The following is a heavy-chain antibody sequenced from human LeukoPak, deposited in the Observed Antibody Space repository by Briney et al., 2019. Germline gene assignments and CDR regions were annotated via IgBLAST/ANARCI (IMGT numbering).Heavy chain of an antibody. CDR3: ARGHIVVVTAAAFDI. J-gene: IGHJ3*02. Sequence: GASVKVSCKASGYTFTSYGISWVRQAPGQGLEWMGWISAYNGNTNYAQKLQGRVTMTTDTSTSTAYMELRSLRSDDTAVYYCARGHIVVVTAAAFDIWGQGTMVTVSS. D-gene: IGHD2-21*02. CDR2: ISAYNGNT. CDR1: GYTFTSYG. V-gene: IGHV1-18*01.